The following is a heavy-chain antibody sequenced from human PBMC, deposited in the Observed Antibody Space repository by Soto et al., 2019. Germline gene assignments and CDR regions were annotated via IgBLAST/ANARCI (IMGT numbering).Heavy chain of an antibody. Sequence: SETLSLTCTVSGGSISSGGYYWSWIRQHPGKGLEWIGYIYYSGSTYYNPSLKSRVTISVDTSKNQFSLKLSSVTAADTAVYYCARDNRYSGSLGDAFDIWGQGTMVTVS. J-gene: IGHJ3*02. D-gene: IGHD1-26*01. CDR1: GGSISSGGYY. CDR3: ARDNRYSGSLGDAFDI. CDR2: IYYSGST. V-gene: IGHV4-31*03.